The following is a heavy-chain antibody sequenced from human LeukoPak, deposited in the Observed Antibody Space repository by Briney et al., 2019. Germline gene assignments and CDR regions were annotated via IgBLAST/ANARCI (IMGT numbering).Heavy chain of an antibody. CDR1: GGSFSGYY. D-gene: IGHD3-3*01. Sequence: SETLSLTCAVYGGSFSGYYWSWIRQPPGKRLEWIGEINHSGSTNYNPSLKSRVTISVDTSKNQFSLKLSSVTAADTAVYYCASQHYDFWSGYYPFFDYWGQGTLVTVSS. CDR2: INHSGST. CDR3: ASQHYDFWSGYYPFFDY. V-gene: IGHV4-34*01. J-gene: IGHJ4*02.